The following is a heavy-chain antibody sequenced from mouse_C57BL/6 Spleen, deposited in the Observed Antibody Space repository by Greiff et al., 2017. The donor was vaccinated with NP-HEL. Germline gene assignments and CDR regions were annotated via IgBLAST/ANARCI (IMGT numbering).Heavy chain of an antibody. CDR1: GYTFTSYW. V-gene: IGHV1-50*01. Sequence: QVQLKQPGAELVKPGASVKLSCKASGYTFTSYWMQWVKQRPGQGLEWIGEIDPSDSYTNYNQKFKGKATLTVDTSSSTAYMQLSSLTSEDSAVYYCAKGGYWGQGTLVTVSA. J-gene: IGHJ3*01. CDR2: IDPSDSYT. CDR3: AKGGY.